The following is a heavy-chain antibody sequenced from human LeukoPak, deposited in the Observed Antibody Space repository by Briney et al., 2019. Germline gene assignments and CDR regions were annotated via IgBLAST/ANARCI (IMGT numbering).Heavy chain of an antibody. V-gene: IGHV3-33*01. CDR1: GFTFSSYG. CDR2: IWYDGSNK. J-gene: IGHJ4*02. Sequence: GGSLRLSCAASGFTFSSYGMHWVRQAPGKGLEWVAVIWYDGSNKYYADSVKGRFTISRDNSKNTLYLQMNSLRAEDTAVYYRAREPGSGWSFDYWGQGTLVTVSS. D-gene: IGHD6-19*01. CDR3: AREPGSGWSFDY.